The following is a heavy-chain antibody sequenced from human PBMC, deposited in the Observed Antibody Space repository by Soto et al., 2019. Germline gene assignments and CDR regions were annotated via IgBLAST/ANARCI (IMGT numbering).Heavy chain of an antibody. CDR2: INAGNGNS. CDR3: ARVPGYSIGDL. V-gene: IGHV1-3*01. Sequence: QVQLVQSGAEVKKPGASVKVSCKASGYTFTSYAMHWVRQAPGQRLEWMGWINAGNGNSKYSQKFQGRVTITRDTSASTAYMELSSLRSEDTAVYYCARVPGYSIGDLWGRGTLVTVSS. CDR1: GYTFTSYA. J-gene: IGHJ2*01. D-gene: IGHD2-21*01.